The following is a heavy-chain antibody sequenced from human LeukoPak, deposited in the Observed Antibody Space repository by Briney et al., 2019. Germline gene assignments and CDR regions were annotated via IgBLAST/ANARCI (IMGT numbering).Heavy chain of an antibody. Sequence: PGGSLRLSCAVSGFTFTNFAMMWVRQAPGKGPQWVSSITGDGATYYADSVRGRFMLSRDTSKNTLYLQMNSLTAEDTALYYCAKGAAAGLVDWFDPWGQGTLVTVSS. V-gene: IGHV3-23*01. CDR1: GFTFTNFA. J-gene: IGHJ5*02. CDR3: AKGAAAGLVDWFDP. CDR2: ITGDGAT. D-gene: IGHD6-25*01.